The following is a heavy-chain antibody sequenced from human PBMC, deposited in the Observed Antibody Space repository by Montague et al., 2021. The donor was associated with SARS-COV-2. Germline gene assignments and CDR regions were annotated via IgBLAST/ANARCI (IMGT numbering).Heavy chain of an antibody. D-gene: IGHD1-26*01. CDR2: MFTSGST. J-gene: IGHJ4*02. Sequence: TLSLTCTVSGASITNPTYSWGWIRQPAGKELEWIGRMFTSGSTTYHPSLKSRVTISVDTSKNQFSLRLNSVTAADTAVYYCVREGGSMTFDYWGQGILVTVSS. CDR1: GASITNPTYS. V-gene: IGHV4-61*02. CDR3: VREGGSMTFDY.